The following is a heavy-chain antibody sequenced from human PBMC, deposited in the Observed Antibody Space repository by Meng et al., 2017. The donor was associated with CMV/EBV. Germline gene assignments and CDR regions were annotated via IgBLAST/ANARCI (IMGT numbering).Heavy chain of an antibody. CDR2: ISAYNGNT. V-gene: IGHV1-18*01. J-gene: IGHJ4*02. CDR1: GYTFTSYG. CDR3: ARGVAAAGRALN. D-gene: IGHD6-13*01. Sequence: QGKLGQWGAEVEKPGASVKVSCKASGYTFTSYGISWVRQAPGQGLEWMGWISAYNGNTNYAQKLQGRVTMTTDTSTSTAYMELRSLRSDDTAVYYCARGVAAAGRALNWGQGTLVTVSS.